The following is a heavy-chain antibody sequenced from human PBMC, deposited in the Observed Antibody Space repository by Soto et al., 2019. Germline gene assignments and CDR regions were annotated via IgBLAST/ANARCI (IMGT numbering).Heavy chain of an antibody. J-gene: IGHJ5*02. V-gene: IGHV4-59*01. D-gene: IGHD3-22*01. CDR2: IYSRGST. CDR3: AKAHTYYYDSSGLNNRFEP. Sequence: SQTLSLTCTVSGGSISSYYRSCIRQPPGKGLEWIGHIYSRGSTNYNPSLTSRVTISVDTAKNQFSLKLSSVTAADPAVYYCAKAHTYYYDSSGLNNRFEPWARGTLVTVSS. CDR1: GGSISSYY.